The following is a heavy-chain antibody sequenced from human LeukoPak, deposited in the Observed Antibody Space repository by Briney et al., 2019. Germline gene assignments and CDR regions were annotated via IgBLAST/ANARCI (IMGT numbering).Heavy chain of an antibody. D-gene: IGHD2-21*02. CDR2: IYYSGST. V-gene: IGHV4-59*01. CDR3: AMLVTAERYFDY. Sequence: SETLSLTCTVSGGSISSYYWSWIRQPPGKGLEWIGYIYYSGSTNYNPSLKSRVTISVDTSKNQSSLKLSSVTAADTAVYYCAMLVTAERYFDYWGQGTLVTVSS. CDR1: GGSISSYY. J-gene: IGHJ4*02.